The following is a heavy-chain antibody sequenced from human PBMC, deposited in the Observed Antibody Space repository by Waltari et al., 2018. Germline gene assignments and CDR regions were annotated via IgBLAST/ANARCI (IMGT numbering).Heavy chain of an antibody. Sequence: QVQLQQWGAGLLKPSEPLSLTCAVYGGSFSGYYWSWIRQPPGKGLEWIGEINHSGSTNYNPSLKSRVTISVDTSKNQFSLKLSSVTAADTAVYYCARERGSGWLGYFDYWGQGTLVTVSS. J-gene: IGHJ4*02. V-gene: IGHV4-34*01. CDR2: INHSGST. D-gene: IGHD6-19*01. CDR1: GGSFSGYY. CDR3: ARERGSGWLGYFDY.